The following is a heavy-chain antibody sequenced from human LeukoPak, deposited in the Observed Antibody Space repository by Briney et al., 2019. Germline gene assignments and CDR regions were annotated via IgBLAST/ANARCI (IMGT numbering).Heavy chain of an antibody. CDR2: IYSCGST. V-gene: IGHV3-53*01. Sequence: GGSLRLSCAASGFIVSSNYMSWVRQAAGKGLEWVSVIYSCGSTYYADSVKGRFTISRDNSKNTLYLQMNGLKAEDTAVYYCARDQAFDIWGQGTMVSVSS. CDR3: ARDQAFDI. CDR1: GFIVSSNY. J-gene: IGHJ3*02.